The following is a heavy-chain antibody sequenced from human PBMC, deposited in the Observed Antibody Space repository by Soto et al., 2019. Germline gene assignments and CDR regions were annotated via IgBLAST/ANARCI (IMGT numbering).Heavy chain of an antibody. D-gene: IGHD3-22*01. J-gene: IGHJ5*02. CDR1: GGSISSYY. CDR2: IYYSGST. CDR3: ARAYYDASGYGLDP. Sequence: SETLSLTCTVSGGSISSYYWSWIRQPPGKGLGWIGYIYYSGSTNYNPSLKSRVTISVDTSKNQFSLKLSSVTAADTAVYYCARAYYDASGYGLDPWGQGTLVTVSS. V-gene: IGHV4-59*01.